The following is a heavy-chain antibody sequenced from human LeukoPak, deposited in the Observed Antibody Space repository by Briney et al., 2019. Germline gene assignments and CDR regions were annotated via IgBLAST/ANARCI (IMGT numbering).Heavy chain of an antibody. CDR2: FSYGGNA. CDR1: GGSIRSTTCY. J-gene: IGHJ4*02. CDR3: ARGMQGARRLTYYFDY. Sequence: SETLSLTCTVSGGSIRSTTCYWGWIRQPPGKGLEWIGSFSYGGNAYYNPSLNSRVTISVDTSNNQFSLRLSSVSAADTAMYYCARGMQGARRLTYYFDYLGQGTLVTVSS. D-gene: IGHD1-26*01. V-gene: IGHV4-39*07.